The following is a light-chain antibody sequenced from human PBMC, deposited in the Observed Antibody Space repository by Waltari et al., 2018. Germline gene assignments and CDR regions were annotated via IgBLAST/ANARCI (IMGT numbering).Light chain of an antibody. CDR1: ARQKQY. CDR2: KDT. CDR3: LSADIGGTQGV. J-gene: IGLJ2*01. Sequence: SDELTQPRAVSVAPGETDKSACSWDARQKQYANCYRHPPGQSPVVVIYKDTVRPSGIPERFSGSSSGTTVPLTISGVQAEDEADYSCLSADIGGTQGVFGGGTKLTVL. V-gene: IGLV3-25*03.